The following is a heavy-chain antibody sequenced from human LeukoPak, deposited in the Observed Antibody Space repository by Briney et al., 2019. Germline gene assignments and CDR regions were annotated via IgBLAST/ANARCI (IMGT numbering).Heavy chain of an antibody. J-gene: IGHJ4*02. D-gene: IGHD2-21*01. Sequence: ASVKVSCKASGGTFSSYAISWVRQAPGQGLEWMGGIIPIFGTANYAQKFQGRVTITTDESTSTAYMGLSSLRSEDTAVYYCATELVVGYYFDYWGQGTLVTVSS. CDR2: IIPIFGTA. V-gene: IGHV1-69*05. CDR1: GGTFSSYA. CDR3: ATELVVGYYFDY.